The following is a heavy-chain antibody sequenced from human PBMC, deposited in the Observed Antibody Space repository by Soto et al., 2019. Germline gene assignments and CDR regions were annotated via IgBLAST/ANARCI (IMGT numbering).Heavy chain of an antibody. Sequence: GGSLRLSCAASGFTLSNYAISWVRQAPGKGLEWVSTISRSGDTTYYADSVKGRFSISRDNSKNTLYLQMNSLRAEDTAVYYCARDKGYNWFDPWGQGTLVTVSS. V-gene: IGHV3-23*01. CDR1: GFTLSNYA. J-gene: IGHJ5*02. CDR3: ARDKGYNWFDP. CDR2: ISRSGDTT.